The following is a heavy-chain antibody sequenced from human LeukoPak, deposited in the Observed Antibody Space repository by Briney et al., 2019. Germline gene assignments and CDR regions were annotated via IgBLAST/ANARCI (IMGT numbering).Heavy chain of an antibody. V-gene: IGHV1-69*05. D-gene: IGHD1-26*01. CDR1: GGTFSSYA. CDR2: IIPIFGTA. J-gene: IGHJ4*02. Sequence: GASVRVSCKASGGTFSSYAISWVRQATGQGLEWMGGIIPIFGTANYAQKFQGRVTITTDESTSTAYMELSSLRSEDTAVYYCARAPFSGSYYIGRLTFDYWGQGTLVTVSS. CDR3: ARAPFSGSYYIGRLTFDY.